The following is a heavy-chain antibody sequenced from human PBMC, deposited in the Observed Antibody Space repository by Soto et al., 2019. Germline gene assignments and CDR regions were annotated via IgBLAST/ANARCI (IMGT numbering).Heavy chain of an antibody. J-gene: IGHJ6*02. D-gene: IGHD5-12*01. CDR2: IYYSGST. CDR1: GGSISSGGYY. Sequence: QVQLQESGPGLVKPSQTLSLTCTVSGGSISSGGYYWSWIRQHPGKGLEWIGYIYYSGSTYYNPSLKSRVNIPVDTSKNQFSLKLSSVTAADTAVYYCARVGRDGYAAGGMDVWGQGTTVTVSS. V-gene: IGHV4-31*03. CDR3: ARVGRDGYAAGGMDV.